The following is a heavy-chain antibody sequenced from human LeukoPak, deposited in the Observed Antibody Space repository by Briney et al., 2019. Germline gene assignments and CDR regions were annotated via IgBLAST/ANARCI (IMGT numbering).Heavy chain of an antibody. Sequence: GGSLRLSCAASGFSFSSCAMGWVRQAPGKGPDWVSSISGGADSTYYADSVKGRFTISRDNSKNTLYLQINSLRVEDTAIYYCXKAXXYSGHDXVXDYWGQXXXVTV. CDR2: ISGGADST. D-gene: IGHD5-12*01. CDR1: GFSFSSCA. J-gene: IGHJ4*02. CDR3: XKAXXYSGHDXVXDY. V-gene: IGHV3-23*01.